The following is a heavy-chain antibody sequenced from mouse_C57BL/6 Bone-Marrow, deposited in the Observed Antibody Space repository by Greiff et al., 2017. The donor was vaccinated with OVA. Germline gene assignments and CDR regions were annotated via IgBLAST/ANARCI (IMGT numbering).Heavy chain of an antibody. Sequence: VQLKESGPELVKPGASVKISCKASGYSFTGYYMHWVKQSHGNILDWIGYIYPYNGVSSYNQKFKGKATLTVDKSSITAYMELRSLTSEDSAVYYCASPLTTVVYYYAMDYWGQGTSVTVSS. CDR1: GYSFTGYY. V-gene: IGHV1-31*01. CDR2: IYPYNGVS. D-gene: IGHD1-1*01. J-gene: IGHJ4*01. CDR3: ASPLTTVVYYYAMDY.